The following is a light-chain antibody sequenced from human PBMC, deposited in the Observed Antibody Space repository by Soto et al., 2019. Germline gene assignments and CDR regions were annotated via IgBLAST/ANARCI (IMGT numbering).Light chain of an antibody. V-gene: IGKV3-20*01. Sequence: EVMLTQSPGTLSLSPGERATLSCRASQSIFSNYLAWYQQKSGQAPRLLIYGASNRATGIPDRFSGSGSGTDFTLPISTLAPEDFAVYYCQPYGTAPRTFGQGTKVEFK. CDR3: QPYGTAPRT. CDR2: GAS. J-gene: IGKJ1*01. CDR1: QSIFSNY.